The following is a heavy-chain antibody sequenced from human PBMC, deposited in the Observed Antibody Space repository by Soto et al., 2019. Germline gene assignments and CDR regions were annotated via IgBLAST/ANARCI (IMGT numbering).Heavy chain of an antibody. CDR3: ARDPRIVVVPAAMIWFDP. J-gene: IGHJ5*02. CDR1: GYTFTSYA. Sequence: ASVKVSCKASGYTFTSYAMHWVRQAPGQRLEWMGWINAGNGNTKYSQKFQGRVTITRDTSASTAYMELSSLRSEDTAVYYCARDPRIVVVPAAMIWFDPWGQGTLVTVSS. V-gene: IGHV1-3*01. D-gene: IGHD2-2*01. CDR2: INAGNGNT.